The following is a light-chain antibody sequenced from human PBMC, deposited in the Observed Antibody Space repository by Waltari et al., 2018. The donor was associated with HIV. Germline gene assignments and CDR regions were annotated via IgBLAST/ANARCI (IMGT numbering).Light chain of an antibody. V-gene: IGLV2-14*01. Sequence: QSALTQPASVSGSPGQSITISCDGTSSDIGGYNYVSWYQQHPGKAPHPLIYEVRPRPSGVSNLFSGSKSGNTASLTSSGLQAEDEADYYCSSYTSSSTVIFGGGTKLAVL. CDR2: EVR. CDR1: SSDIGGYNY. J-gene: IGLJ2*01. CDR3: SSYTSSSTVI.